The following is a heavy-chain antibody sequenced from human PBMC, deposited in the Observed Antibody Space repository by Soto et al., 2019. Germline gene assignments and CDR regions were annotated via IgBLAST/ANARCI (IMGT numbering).Heavy chain of an antibody. D-gene: IGHD6-13*01. CDR2: ISGSAGAT. V-gene: IGHV3-23*01. CDR3: ARQDYSTTWYLNY. CDR1: GFTFSAYA. J-gene: IGHJ4*02. Sequence: EVQLLESGGGVVQPGGSLRLSCAASGFTFSAYAMTWVRQAPGKGLEWVSVISGSAGATYYADSVKGRFTISRDNSKNPLYLQMNSLSAEDTAVYYCARQDYSTTWYLNYWGQGTLVTVSS.